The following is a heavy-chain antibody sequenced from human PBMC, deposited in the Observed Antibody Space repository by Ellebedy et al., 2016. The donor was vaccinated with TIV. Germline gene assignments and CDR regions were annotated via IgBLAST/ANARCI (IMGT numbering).Heavy chain of an antibody. D-gene: IGHD4-17*01. CDR1: GFSFRSYW. J-gene: IGHJ5*02. V-gene: IGHV3-7*01. CDR3: ARRGSYGDYAVQINSWFDT. Sequence: GGSLRLSCAASGFSFRSYWMSWVRQAPGKGLEWVANIYQDGGVQYYVDSVKGRFTISRDNADNYLFLQMNSLRADDTAVYYCARRGSYGDYAVQINSWFDTWGRGTLVAVSS. CDR2: IYQDGGVQ.